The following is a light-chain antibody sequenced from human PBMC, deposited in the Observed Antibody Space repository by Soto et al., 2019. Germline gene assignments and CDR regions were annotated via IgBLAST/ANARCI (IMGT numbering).Light chain of an antibody. Sequence: EIVLTQSPGTLSLSPGERATLSCRASQSVRSTHLAWYQLKPGQAPRLFIYGAYXRATGIPDRFSGSESGTDFTLTISRLEPEDFVVYYCQQYGSSPFTFGQGTRLEIK. V-gene: IGKV3-20*01. J-gene: IGKJ5*01. CDR1: QSVRSTH. CDR2: GAY. CDR3: QQYGSSPFT.